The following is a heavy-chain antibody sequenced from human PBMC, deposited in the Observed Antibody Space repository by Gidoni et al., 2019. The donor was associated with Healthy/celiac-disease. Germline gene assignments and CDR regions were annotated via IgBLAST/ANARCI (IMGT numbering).Heavy chain of an antibody. V-gene: IGHV3-9*01. J-gene: IGHJ4*02. Sequence: EVQLVESGGGLVQPGRSLRLSCAASGFTFADYAMHWVRQAPGKGMEGVSGISWNSGRIGYADSVKGRFTISRDNAKNSLYLQMNSLRAEDTALYYCAKGVGIYSSGYYYVWGQGTLVTVSS. CDR1: GFTFADYA. D-gene: IGHD3-22*01. CDR3: AKGVGIYSSGYYYV. CDR2: ISWNSGRI.